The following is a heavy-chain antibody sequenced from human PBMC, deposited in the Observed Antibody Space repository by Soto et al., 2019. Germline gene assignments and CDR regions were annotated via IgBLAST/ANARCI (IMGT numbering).Heavy chain of an antibody. CDR3: AKDEYYYSRSGYYIFDS. J-gene: IGHJ4*02. CDR1: GFTFSSYW. D-gene: IGHD3-22*01. Sequence: HPGGSLRLSCAASGFTFSSYWMHWVRQAPGKGLVWVSRINSDGSSTSYADSVKGRFTISRDNAKNTLYLQMNSLRPEDTALYYCAKDEYYYSRSGYYIFDSWGQGTLVTVSS. CDR2: INSDGSST. V-gene: IGHV3-74*01.